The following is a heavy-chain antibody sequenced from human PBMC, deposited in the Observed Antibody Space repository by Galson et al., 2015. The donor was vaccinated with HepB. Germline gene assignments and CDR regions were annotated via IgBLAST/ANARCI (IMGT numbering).Heavy chain of an antibody. CDR1: GFTFDDYA. V-gene: IGHV3-9*01. CDR2: ISRNSGSR. J-gene: IGHJ6*02. CDR3: AKDTTPPTATTPWGYGRDV. D-gene: IGHD4-17*01. Sequence: SLRLSCAASGFTFDDYAMHWVRQAPGKGLEWVSGISRNSGSRGYADSVKGLFTISRDNAKNSLYLQMNSLRAEDTALYYCAKDTTPPTATTPWGYGRDVWGQGTTVTVSS.